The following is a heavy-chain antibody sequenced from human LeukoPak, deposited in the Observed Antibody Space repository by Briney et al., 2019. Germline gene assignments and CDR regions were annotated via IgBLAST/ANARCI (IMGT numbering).Heavy chain of an antibody. V-gene: IGHV1-69*05. CDR2: IIPIFGTA. D-gene: IGHD1-14*01. CDR1: GGTFSSYA. Sequence: GSSVKVSCKASGGTFSSYAISWVRQAPGQGLEWMGVIIPIFGTANYAQKFQGRVTITTDESTSTAYMELSSLRSEDTAVYYCARGRRAGGPYYYYMDVWGKGTTVTVSS. J-gene: IGHJ6*03. CDR3: ARGRRAGGPYYYYMDV.